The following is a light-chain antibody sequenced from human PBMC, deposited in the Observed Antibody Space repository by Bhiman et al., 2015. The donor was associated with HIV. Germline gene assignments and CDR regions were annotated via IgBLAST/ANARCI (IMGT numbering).Light chain of an antibody. V-gene: IGLV2-14*03. J-gene: IGLJ3*02. Sequence: QSALTQPASVSGSLGQSITISCTGTSSDVGGYNYVSWYQQHPGKAPTLMIYDVINRPSGVPDRFSGSKSGNTASLTVSGLQAEDEADYYCSSFRVFGGGTKLTVL. CDR3: SSFRV. CDR2: DVI. CDR1: SSDVGGYNY.